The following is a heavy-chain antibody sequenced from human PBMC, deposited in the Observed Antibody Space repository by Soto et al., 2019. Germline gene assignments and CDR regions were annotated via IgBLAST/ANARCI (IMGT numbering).Heavy chain of an antibody. CDR1: GYTFTSYY. CDR2: INPSGGST. Sequence: GASVKVSCKASGYTFTSYYMHWVRQAPGQGLEWMGIINPSGGSTSYAQKFQGRVTMTRDTSTSTVYMELSSLRSEGTAVYYCARDIVVVPAAMSPNRWLYYYYGMDVWGQGTTVTVSS. CDR3: ARDIVVVPAAMSPNRWLYYYYGMDV. D-gene: IGHD2-2*01. V-gene: IGHV1-46*01. J-gene: IGHJ6*02.